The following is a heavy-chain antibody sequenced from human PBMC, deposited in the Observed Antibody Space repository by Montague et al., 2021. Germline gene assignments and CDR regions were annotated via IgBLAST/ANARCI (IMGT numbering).Heavy chain of an antibody. CDR3: ARYDWITVGKLMNAAFDI. V-gene: IGHV4-39*01. CDR1: GGSISSNGYY. Sequence: SETLSLTCTVSGGSISSNGYYWGWIRQPPGKGLEWIGSIYYSGSSYYNPSLKSRVTISVDTSKNQFSLKLNSVTAADTAVYYCARYDWITVGKLMNAAFDIWGQGTLVAVSS. CDR2: IYYSGSS. D-gene: IGHD3-16*01. J-gene: IGHJ3*02.